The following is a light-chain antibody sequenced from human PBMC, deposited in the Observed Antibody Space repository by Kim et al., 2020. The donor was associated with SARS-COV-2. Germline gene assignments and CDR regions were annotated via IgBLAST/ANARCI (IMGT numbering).Light chain of an antibody. CDR1: SSDVGNYKF. J-gene: IGLJ2*01. Sequence: QSVTISCTGTSSDVGNYKFVSWYQQHPGKAPKLIIFDVTERPSGVPDRFSASKSGNTASLTISGLQADDDADYYCCSFAGSYTPVIFGGGTQLTVL. V-gene: IGLV2-11*01. CDR2: DVT. CDR3: CSFAGSYTPVI.